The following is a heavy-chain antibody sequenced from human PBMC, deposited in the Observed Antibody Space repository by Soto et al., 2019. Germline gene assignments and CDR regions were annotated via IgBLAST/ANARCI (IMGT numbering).Heavy chain of an antibody. Sequence: QVQLVESGGGVVQPGASLRLSCEASGFAFSSYAMHWVRQAPGKGLEWVGVISYDGNYIYYADSVKGRFTIPRDNSKNDLYVKVNSRRPEDTAVYYCAKWILSATIGPCVMDVWGEGNTVTVSS. CDR3: AKWILSATIGPCVMDV. CDR2: ISYDGNYI. CDR1: GFAFSSYA. V-gene: IGHV3-30*18. J-gene: IGHJ6*02. D-gene: IGHD5-12*01.